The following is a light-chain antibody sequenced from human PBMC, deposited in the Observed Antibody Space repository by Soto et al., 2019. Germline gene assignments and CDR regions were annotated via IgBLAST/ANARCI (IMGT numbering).Light chain of an antibody. CDR3: QQSYSTPFT. Sequence: DVQVTQSPSSLSASVGDRVTISCRASQSISNHLNWYQHKPGKAPKVLIYAASSLQGGVPSRFSGSGSGTDFTLTINSLQPEDFATYYCQQSYSTPFTFGPGTKVDI. CDR1: QSISNH. CDR2: AAS. J-gene: IGKJ3*01. V-gene: IGKV1-39*01.